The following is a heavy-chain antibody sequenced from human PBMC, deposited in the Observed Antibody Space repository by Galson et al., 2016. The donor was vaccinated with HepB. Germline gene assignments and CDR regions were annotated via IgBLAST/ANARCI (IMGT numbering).Heavy chain of an antibody. CDR1: GFTFSSHA. V-gene: IGHV3-23*01. CDR2: ISGSGGST. J-gene: IGHJ2*01. CDR3: AKESVVVVAPRPDWYIDL. D-gene: IGHD2-15*01. Sequence: SLRLSCAASGFTFSSHAMSWVRQAPGKGLEWVSTISGSGGSTYYADSVKGRFTIFRDNSKNTLYLQMNSLRDEDTAVYYCAKESVVVVAPRPDWYIDLWGRGTLVTVSS.